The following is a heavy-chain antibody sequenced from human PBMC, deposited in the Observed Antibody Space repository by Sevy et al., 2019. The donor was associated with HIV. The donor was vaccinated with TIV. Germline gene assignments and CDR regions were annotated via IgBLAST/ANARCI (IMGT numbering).Heavy chain of an antibody. CDR3: ANDYGGNWFEYFQH. D-gene: IGHD4-17*01. J-gene: IGHJ1*01. CDR1: GFTFSYYS. CDR2: ISSSSNTI. Sequence: GGSLRLSCAASGFTFSYYSMNWVRQAPGKGLEWVSYISSSSNTIYYADSMKGRFTISRDNAKNSLYLQMNSLRDEDTAVYYCANDYGGNWFEYFQHWGQGTLVTVSS. V-gene: IGHV3-48*02.